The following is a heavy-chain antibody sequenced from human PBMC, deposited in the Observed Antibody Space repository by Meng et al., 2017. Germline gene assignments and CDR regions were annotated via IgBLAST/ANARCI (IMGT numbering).Heavy chain of an antibody. Sequence: LRLSCTVSGGSISSGSYYWSWIRQPAGKGLEWIGRIYTSGSTNYNPSLKSRVTISVDTSKNQFSLKLSSVTAADTAVYYCARDTYGKYYYGSGTENWFDPWGQGTVVTVSS. V-gene: IGHV4-61*02. D-gene: IGHD3-10*01. CDR3: ARDTYGKYYYGSGTENWFDP. CDR1: GGSISSGSYY. CDR2: IYTSGST. J-gene: IGHJ5*02.